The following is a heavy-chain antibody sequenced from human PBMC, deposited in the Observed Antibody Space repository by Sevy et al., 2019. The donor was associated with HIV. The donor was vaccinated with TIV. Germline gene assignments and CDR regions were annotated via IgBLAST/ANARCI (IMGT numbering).Heavy chain of an antibody. V-gene: IGHV4-59*01. J-gene: IGHJ5*02. D-gene: IGHD6-19*01. CDR1: GGSISSYY. CDR3: ARAGSGWPQSYDP. CDR2: IYYSGST. Sequence: SETLSLTCTVSGGSISSYYWSWIRQPPGKGLEWIGYIYYSGSTNHNPSLKSRVTISVDTSKNQFSLKLSSVTAADTAVYYCARAGSGWPQSYDPWGQGTLVTVSS.